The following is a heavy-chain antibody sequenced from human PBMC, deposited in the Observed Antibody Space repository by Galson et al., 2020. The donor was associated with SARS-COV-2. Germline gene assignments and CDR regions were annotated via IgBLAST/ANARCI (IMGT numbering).Heavy chain of an antibody. J-gene: IGHJ6*02. CDR3: ARRGVQYYDILTGYLYYYYGMDV. CDR1: GYTFTSYG. Sequence: ASVKVSCKASGYTFTSYGISWVRRAPGQGLEWMGWISAYNGNTNYAQKLQGRVTMTTDTSTSTAYMELRSLRSDDTAVYYCARRGVQYYDILTGYLYYYYGMDVWGQGTTVTVSS. CDR2: ISAYNGNT. D-gene: IGHD3-9*01. V-gene: IGHV1-18*04.